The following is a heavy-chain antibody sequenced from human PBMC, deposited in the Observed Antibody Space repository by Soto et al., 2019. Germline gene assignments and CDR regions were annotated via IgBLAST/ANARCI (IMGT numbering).Heavy chain of an antibody. V-gene: IGHV1-18*04. CDR3: ARDLDLYSSRWSYYYYGMDV. CDR2: ISAYNGNT. Sequence: GASVKVSCKASGYTFTSYGISWVRQAPGQGLEWMGWISAYNGNTNYAQKLQGRVTMTTDTSTSTAYMELRSLRSDDTAVYYCARDLDLYSSRWSYYYYGMDVWGQGTTVTVSS. D-gene: IGHD6-13*01. CDR1: GYTFTSYG. J-gene: IGHJ6*02.